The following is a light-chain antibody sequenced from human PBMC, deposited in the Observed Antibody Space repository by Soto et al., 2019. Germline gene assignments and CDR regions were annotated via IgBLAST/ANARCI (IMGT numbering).Light chain of an antibody. V-gene: IGKV1-5*01. CDR3: LQYLTYPWT. CDR1: QRISTW. Sequence: DIQMTQSPSTLSAFVGDRVTITCRASQRISTWLAWYKQKPGKAPTLLIYDASILQSGVPSTFNGNGSGTEFALTVSSLHPDDFATYYCLQYLTYPWTFGQGTKVEI. CDR2: DAS. J-gene: IGKJ1*01.